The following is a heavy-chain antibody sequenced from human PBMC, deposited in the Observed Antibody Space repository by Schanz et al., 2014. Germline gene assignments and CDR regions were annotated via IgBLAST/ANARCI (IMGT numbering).Heavy chain of an antibody. V-gene: IGHV3-9*01. CDR3: AKVAPAATYLDS. Sequence: EVRLVESGGGLVRPGGSLRLSCTTSGLIFSTYTLNWVRQAPGKGLEWVSGMSWNAGSLGYGDSVKGRFTISRDNAKNSLYLQMNSLRAEDTALYYCAKVAPAATYLDSWGLGTLVTVSS. D-gene: IGHD2-2*01. J-gene: IGHJ4*02. CDR2: MSWNAGSL. CDR1: GLIFSTYT.